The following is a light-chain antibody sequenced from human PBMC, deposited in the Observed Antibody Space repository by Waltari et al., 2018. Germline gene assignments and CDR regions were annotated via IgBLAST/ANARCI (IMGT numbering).Light chain of an antibody. CDR1: KLGDKY. Sequence: SYELTQPPSVSVSPGQTASITCSGDKLGDKYASWYQQKPGQSPVLVIYQDSKRPSGIPERVSGYNSGNTATLTISGTQAMDEADYYCQAWDSSTVVFGGGTKLTVL. CDR2: QDS. V-gene: IGLV3-1*01. CDR3: QAWDSSTVV. J-gene: IGLJ2*01.